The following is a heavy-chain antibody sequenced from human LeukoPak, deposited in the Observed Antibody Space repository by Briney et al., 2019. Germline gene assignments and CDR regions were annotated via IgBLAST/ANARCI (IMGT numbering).Heavy chain of an antibody. V-gene: IGHV3-7*01. D-gene: IGHD6-19*01. CDR3: ARDPSTASAWFYFDL. CDR2: INQDGSVR. J-gene: IGHJ4*02. Sequence: PGGCLRLSCAASGFTFGSNWMSCVRQAPGKGLEWVAHINQDGSVRYYVDSVKGRFTISRDNTKNSLYLQMNNLRVDDTAIYYCARDPSTASAWFYFDLWDQGTLVTVSS. CDR1: GFTFGSNW.